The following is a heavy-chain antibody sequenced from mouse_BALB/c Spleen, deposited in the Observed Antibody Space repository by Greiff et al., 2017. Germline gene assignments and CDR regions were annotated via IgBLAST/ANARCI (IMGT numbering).Heavy chain of an antibody. Sequence: QVQLKESGAELAKPGASVKMSCKASGYTFTSYWMHWVKQRPGQGLEWIGYINPSTGYTEYNQKFKDKATLTADKSSSTAYMQLSSLTSEDSAVYYCARVDSSWGSMDYWGQGTSHRLL. J-gene: IGHJ4*01. CDR3: ARVDSSWGSMDY. D-gene: IGHD1-1*01. CDR2: INPSTGYT. V-gene: IGHV1-7*01. CDR1: GYTFTSYW.